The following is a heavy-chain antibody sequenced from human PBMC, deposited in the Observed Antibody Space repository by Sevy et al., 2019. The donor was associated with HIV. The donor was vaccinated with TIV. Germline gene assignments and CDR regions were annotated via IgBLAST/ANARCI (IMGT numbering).Heavy chain of an antibody. CDR3: ARDVAAAGFDY. CDR1: GFTFSSYA. CDR2: ISYDGSNK. Sequence: GGSLRLSCAASGFTFSSYAMHWVRRAPDKGLEWVADISYDGSNKYYADSVKGRFTISRDNSKNTLYLQMNSLRAEDTAVYYCARDVAAAGFDYWGQGTLVTVSS. J-gene: IGHJ4*02. D-gene: IGHD6-13*01. V-gene: IGHV3-30-3*01.